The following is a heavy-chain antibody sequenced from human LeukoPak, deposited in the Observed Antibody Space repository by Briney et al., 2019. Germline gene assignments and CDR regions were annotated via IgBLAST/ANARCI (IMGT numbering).Heavy chain of an antibody. D-gene: IGHD1-1*01. CDR2: INHSGST. CDR1: GGSLSGYY. Sequence: SETLSLTCAVSGGSLSGYYWTWIRQPPGKGLEWIGEINHSGSTNYNPSLKSRVTISVDTSKNQFSLKLSSVTAADTAVYYCARSTTGWTNLDYWGQGTLVTVSS. J-gene: IGHJ4*02. V-gene: IGHV4-34*01. CDR3: ARSTTGWTNLDY.